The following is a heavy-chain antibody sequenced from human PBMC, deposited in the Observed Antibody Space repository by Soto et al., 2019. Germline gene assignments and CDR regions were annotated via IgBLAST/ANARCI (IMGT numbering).Heavy chain of an antibody. J-gene: IGHJ6*02. Sequence: GGSMRLPCAPCGRSVRSSGMSWGRQACGKGLEWVSVIYSGGSTHDADSVKGRFTISRDNSKNTVHLQMNSLRVDDTAVYFCSTSSRNEYHFAMDAWGQGTTVTVSS. CDR2: IYSGGST. D-gene: IGHD6-6*01. CDR1: GRSVRSSG. V-gene: IGHV3-53*01. CDR3: STSSRNEYHFAMDA.